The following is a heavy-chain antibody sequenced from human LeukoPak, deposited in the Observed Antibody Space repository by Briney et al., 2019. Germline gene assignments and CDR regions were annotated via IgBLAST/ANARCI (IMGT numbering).Heavy chain of an antibody. CDR3: ARLGIVVVPAAMRHNWFDP. D-gene: IGHD2-2*03. V-gene: IGHV1-2*02. Sequence: GASVKVSCKVSGYTLTELSMHWVRQAPGQGLEWMGWINPNSGGTNYAQKFQGRVTMTRDTSISTAYMELSRLRSDDTAVYYCARLGIVVVPAAMRHNWFDPWGQGTLVTVSS. CDR1: GYTLTELS. CDR2: INPNSGGT. J-gene: IGHJ5*02.